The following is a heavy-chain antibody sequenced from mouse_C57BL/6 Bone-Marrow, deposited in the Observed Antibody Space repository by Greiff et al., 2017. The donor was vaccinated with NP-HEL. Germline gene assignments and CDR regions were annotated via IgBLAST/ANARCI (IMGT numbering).Heavy chain of an antibody. CDR3: ARSGYTPFAY. Sequence: QVHVKQSGAELARPGASVKLSCKASGYTFTSYGISWVKQRTGQGLEWIGEIYPRSGNTYYNEKFKGKATLTADKSSSTAYMELRSLTSEDSAVYFCARSGYTPFAYWGQGTLVTVSA. D-gene: IGHD3-1*01. CDR2: IYPRSGNT. J-gene: IGHJ3*01. V-gene: IGHV1-81*01. CDR1: GYTFTSYG.